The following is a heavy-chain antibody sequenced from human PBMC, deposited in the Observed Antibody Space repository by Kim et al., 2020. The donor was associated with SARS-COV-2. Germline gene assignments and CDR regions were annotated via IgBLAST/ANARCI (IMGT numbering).Heavy chain of an antibody. V-gene: IGHV4-34*01. J-gene: IGHJ4*02. CDR2: INHSGST. CDR1: GGSFSGYY. Sequence: SETLSLTCAVYGGSFSGYYWSWIRQPPGKGLEWIGEINHSGSTNYNPSLKSRVTISVDTSKNQFSLKLSSVTAADMAVYYCARGGARSGSYHFDYWGQGTLVTVSS. D-gene: IGHD1-26*01. CDR3: ARGGARSGSYHFDY.